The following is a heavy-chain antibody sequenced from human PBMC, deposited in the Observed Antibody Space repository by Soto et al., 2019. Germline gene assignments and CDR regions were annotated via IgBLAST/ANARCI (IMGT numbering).Heavy chain of an antibody. J-gene: IGHJ5*02. CDR1: GGSISSGDYY. CDR2: IYYSGST. CDR3: AREVVGATKYNWFDP. Sequence: SETLSLTCSVSGGSISSGDYYWSWIRQPPGKGLEWIGYIYYSGSTYYNPSLKSRVTISVDTSKNQFSLKLSSVTAADTAVYYCAREVVGATKYNWFDPWGQGTLVTVSS. V-gene: IGHV4-30-4*01. D-gene: IGHD1-26*01.